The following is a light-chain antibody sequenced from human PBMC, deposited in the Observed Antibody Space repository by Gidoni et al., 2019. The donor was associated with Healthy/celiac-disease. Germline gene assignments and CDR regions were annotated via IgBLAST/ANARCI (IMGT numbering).Light chain of an antibody. CDR3: AAWDDSLNGSYV. Sequence: QSVLTQPPSASGTPGQRVTIACSGSSSNNGSNTVNWYQQLPGTAPKLLIYSNNQRPSGVPDRFSGSKSGTSASLAIRGLQSEDEADYYCAAWDDSLNGSYVFGTGTKVTVL. CDR2: SNN. CDR1: SSNNGSNT. V-gene: IGLV1-44*01. J-gene: IGLJ1*01.